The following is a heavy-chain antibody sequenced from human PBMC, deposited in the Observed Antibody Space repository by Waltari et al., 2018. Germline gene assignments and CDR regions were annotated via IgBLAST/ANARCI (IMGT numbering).Heavy chain of an antibody. CDR3: VRGSLNPGFDY. CDR1: GFTFSSYW. CDR2: TNTDGSFT. Sequence: EVQLVESGGGLVQPGGYLRLSCAVSGFTFSSYWMHWCRQTPGEGLVWLSRTNTDGSFTNYADSVEGRFTMSRDNAKDTVYLQMNSLRAEDTAIYYCVRGSLNPGFDYWGQGTLVTVSS. V-gene: IGHV3-74*01. J-gene: IGHJ4*02.